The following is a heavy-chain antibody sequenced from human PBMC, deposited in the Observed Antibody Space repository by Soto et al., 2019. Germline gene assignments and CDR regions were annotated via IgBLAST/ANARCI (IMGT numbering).Heavy chain of an antibody. D-gene: IGHD1-26*01. J-gene: IGHJ5*02. CDR3: ARICSGDLVGATISWFDP. Sequence: QVTLKESGPVLVKPTETLTLTCTVSGFSLSNARMGVSWIRQPPGKALEWLAHIFSNDEKSYNTSLKSRLTLSKDTSKSQLVLTMTNMDPVDPATYYFARICSGDLVGATISWFDPWGQGSLVTVSS. CDR2: IFSNDEK. V-gene: IGHV2-26*01. CDR1: GFSLSNARMG.